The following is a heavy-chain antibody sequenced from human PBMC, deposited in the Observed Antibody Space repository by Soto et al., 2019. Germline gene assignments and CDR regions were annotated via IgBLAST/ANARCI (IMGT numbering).Heavy chain of an antibody. D-gene: IGHD4-17*01. V-gene: IGHV4-61*01. Sequence: PSETLSLTRTVSGGSVSSGSYYWSWIRQPPGKGLEWIGYIYYSGSTNYNPSLKSRVTISVDTSKNQFSLKLSSVTAADTAVYYCARVYGDYLDYWGQGTLVTVS. CDR1: GGSVSSGSYY. CDR2: IYYSGST. J-gene: IGHJ4*02. CDR3: ARVYGDYLDY.